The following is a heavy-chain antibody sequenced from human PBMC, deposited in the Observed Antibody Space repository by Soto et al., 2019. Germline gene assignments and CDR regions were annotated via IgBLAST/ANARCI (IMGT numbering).Heavy chain of an antibody. Sequence: SETLSLTCAVYGGSFSGYYWSWIRQPPGKGLEWIGEINHSGSTNYNPSLKSRVTISVDTSKNQFSLKLSSVTAADTAVYYCARGTLRLGELSPPRGVYFDYWGQGTLVTVSS. V-gene: IGHV4-34*01. CDR2: INHSGST. D-gene: IGHD3-16*02. CDR3: ARGTLRLGELSPPRGVYFDY. J-gene: IGHJ4*02. CDR1: GGSFSGYY.